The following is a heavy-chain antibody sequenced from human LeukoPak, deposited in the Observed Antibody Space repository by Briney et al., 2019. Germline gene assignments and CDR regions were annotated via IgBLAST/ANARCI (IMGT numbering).Heavy chain of an antibody. J-gene: IGHJ2*01. CDR3: ARIPAWLGAFGYFDV. CDR1: GFTFSDYY. D-gene: IGHD3-10*01. CDR2: IRSGGTTI. V-gene: IGHV3-11*01. Sequence: GGSLRLSCAASGFTFSDYYMTWIRQAPGKGLEWVSYIRSGGTTIYYTDSVKGRFTISRDNAKNSLYLQMNSLRAEDTAVYFCARIPAWLGAFGYFDVWGRGTLVTVSS.